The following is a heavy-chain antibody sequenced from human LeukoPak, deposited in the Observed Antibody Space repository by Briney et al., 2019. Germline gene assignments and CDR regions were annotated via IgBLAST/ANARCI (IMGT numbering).Heavy chain of an antibody. CDR3: ARSAYCGGDCYFGTFDI. Sequence: SETLSLTGTVSGGSISSYYWSWIRQPPGKGLEWIGYIYYSGSTNYNPSLKSRVTISVDTSKNQFSLKLSSVTAADTAVYYCARSAYCGGDCYFGTFDIWGQGTMVTVSS. V-gene: IGHV4-59*08. D-gene: IGHD2-21*02. CDR2: IYYSGST. J-gene: IGHJ3*02. CDR1: GGSISSYY.